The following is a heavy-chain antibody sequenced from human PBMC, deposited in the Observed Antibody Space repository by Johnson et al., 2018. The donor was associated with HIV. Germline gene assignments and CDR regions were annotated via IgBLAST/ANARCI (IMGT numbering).Heavy chain of an antibody. V-gene: IGHV3-66*04. CDR2: IYRGGST. D-gene: IGHD7-27*01. CDR1: GFTVSSNY. CDR3: ARQLGSDAFDI. J-gene: IGHJ3*02. Sequence: MQLVESGGGLVQPGGSLRLSCEASGFTVSSNYMTWVRQAPGKGLEWVSVIYRGGSTYYADSVKGRCTISRDHSENTLYLQMNSLRAEDTAVYYCARQLGSDAFDIWGQGTMVTVSS.